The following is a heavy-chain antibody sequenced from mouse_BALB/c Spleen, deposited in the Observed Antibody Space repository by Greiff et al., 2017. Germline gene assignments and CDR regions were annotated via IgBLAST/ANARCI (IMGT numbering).Heavy chain of an antibody. V-gene: IGHV3-6*02. D-gene: IGHD2-2*01. CDR1: GYSITSGYY. CDR3: ASEEKNYGYDRDYAMDY. CDR2: ISYDGSN. Sequence: EVQLQESGPGLVKPSQSLSLTCSVTGYSITSGYYWNWIRQFPGNKLEWMGYISYDGSNNYNPSLKNRISITRDTSKNQFFLKLNSVTTEDTATYYCASEEKNYGYDRDYAMDYWGQGTSVTVSS. J-gene: IGHJ4*01.